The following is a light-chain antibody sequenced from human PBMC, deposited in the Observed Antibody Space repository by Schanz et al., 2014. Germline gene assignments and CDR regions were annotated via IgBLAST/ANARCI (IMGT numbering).Light chain of an antibody. CDR3: QQSYSTPLT. J-gene: IGKJ4*01. CDR2: GAS. Sequence: EIVLTQSPGTLSLSPGERATLSCRASQSVSSSYLAWYQQKPGQAPRLLIYGASSRATGIPDRFSGSGFGTDFTLTISSLQPEDFATYYCQQSYSTPLTFGGGTKVEIK. V-gene: IGKV3-20*01. CDR1: QSVSSSY.